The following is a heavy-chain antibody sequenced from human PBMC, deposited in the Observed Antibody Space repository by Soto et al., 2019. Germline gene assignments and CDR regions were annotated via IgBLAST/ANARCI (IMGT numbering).Heavy chain of an antibody. Sequence: QVQLQESGPGLVEPSETLSLTCAVSGGSISETYWWSWVRQPPGKGLEWIGEISYRGTTHYNSSLRSRLTRSMDTSRTQISLTLISVTAADSASYYCARHIGVTGTRGCDHWGQGTLVSVSS. V-gene: IGHV4-4*02. CDR2: ISYRGTT. CDR3: ARHIGVTGTRGCDH. CDR1: GGSISETYW. J-gene: IGHJ4*02. D-gene: IGHD6-19*01.